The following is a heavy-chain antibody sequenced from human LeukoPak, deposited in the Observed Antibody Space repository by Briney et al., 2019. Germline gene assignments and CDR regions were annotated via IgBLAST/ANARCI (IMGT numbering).Heavy chain of an antibody. CDR1: GYTFTSYA. Sequence: ASVKVSCKASGYTFTSYAMHWVRQAPGQRLEWMGWINAGNGNTKYSQKFQGRVTITRDTSTSTAYMELSSLRSEDTAVYYCAREGEWGSNNRLFANWGQGTLVTVSS. D-gene: IGHD3-16*01. J-gene: IGHJ4*02. CDR3: AREGEWGSNNRLFAN. CDR2: INAGNGNT. V-gene: IGHV1-3*01.